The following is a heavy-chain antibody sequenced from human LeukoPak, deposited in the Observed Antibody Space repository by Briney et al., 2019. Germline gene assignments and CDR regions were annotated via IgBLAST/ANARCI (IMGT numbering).Heavy chain of an antibody. Sequence: SVKVSCKASGGTFSSYAISWVRQAPGQGLEWMGGIIPIFGTANYAQKFQGRVTITADESTSTAYMELSSLRSEDTAVYYCARDGKKDIVVVPAAIRDYYYYMDVWGKGTTVTVSS. CDR2: IIPIFGTA. V-gene: IGHV1-69*13. D-gene: IGHD2-2*02. CDR1: GGTFSSYA. J-gene: IGHJ6*03. CDR3: ARDGKKDIVVVPAAIRDYYYYMDV.